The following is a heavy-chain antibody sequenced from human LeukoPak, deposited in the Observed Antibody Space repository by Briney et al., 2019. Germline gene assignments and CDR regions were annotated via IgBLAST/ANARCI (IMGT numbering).Heavy chain of an antibody. V-gene: IGHV3-33*01. CDR2: IWYDGSNR. D-gene: IGHD3-16*02. CDR1: GFIFSNYG. CDR3: ARDLLLRYTWSFEK. Sequence: GRSLRLSCAASGFIFSNYGMHWVRRAPDKGLEWVAIIWYDGSNRYYADSVKGRFTVSTDNSKNTLYLQMNSLRAEDSAVYYCARDLLLRYTWSFEKWGQGTLVTVSS. J-gene: IGHJ4*02.